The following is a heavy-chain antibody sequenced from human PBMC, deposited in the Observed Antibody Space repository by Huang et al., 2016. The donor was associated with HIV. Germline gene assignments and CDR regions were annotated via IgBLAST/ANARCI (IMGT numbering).Heavy chain of an antibody. CDR2: IYYIGNG. D-gene: IGHD4-17*01. J-gene: IGHJ6*03. CDR1: GGSISGSSYY. Sequence: QLQLQESGPGLVKPSETLSLTCTVSGGSISGSSYYWGWIRQSPGKGLEWSGSIYYIGNGYYNPSLKSRVTMSVDRSSNQFSLKMHSVTAADTAVYYCASRTTVTTTSNYHYFYMDVWGKGTTVIVSS. V-gene: IGHV4-39*01. CDR3: ASRTTVTTTSNYHYFYMDV.